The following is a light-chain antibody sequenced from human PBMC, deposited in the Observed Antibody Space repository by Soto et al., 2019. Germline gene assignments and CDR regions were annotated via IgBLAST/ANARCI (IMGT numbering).Light chain of an antibody. CDR3: SSYTSSSTLAYV. V-gene: IGLV2-14*01. CDR1: SSDVGGYNY. J-gene: IGLJ1*01. Sequence: QSALTQPASVSGSPGQSITISCTGTSSDVGGYNYVSWYQQHPGKAPKLMIYDVSNRPSGVSNRFSGSKSRNTASLTISGLQAEDEADYYCSSYTSSSTLAYVFGTGTKLTVL. CDR2: DVS.